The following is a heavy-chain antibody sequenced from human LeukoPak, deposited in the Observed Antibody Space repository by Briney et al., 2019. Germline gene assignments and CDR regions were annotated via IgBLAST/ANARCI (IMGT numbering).Heavy chain of an antibody. D-gene: IGHD5-12*01. Sequence: GGSPRLSCAASGFTFSNYAVNWVRQAPGKGLEWVAVLIGSSGATDYADSVKGRFTISRDNSKNTLFLQMNSLRAEDTAIYYCAKGAYDYIEIAYFDYWGQGALVTVSS. J-gene: IGHJ4*02. V-gene: IGHV3-23*01. CDR2: LIGSSGAT. CDR3: AKGAYDYIEIAYFDY. CDR1: GFTFSNYA.